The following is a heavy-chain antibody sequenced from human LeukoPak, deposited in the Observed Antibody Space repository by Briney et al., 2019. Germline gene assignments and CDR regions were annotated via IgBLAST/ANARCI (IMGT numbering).Heavy chain of an antibody. CDR2: IGGSGGNT. CDR1: GFTFTGYS. J-gene: IGHJ4*02. D-gene: IGHD1-26*01. V-gene: IGHV3-23*01. Sequence: PGGPLKPSVPPSGFTFTGYSMSGVGQPPGRGLEWVSAIGGSGGNTYYADSVKGRFTISRDNSKNTLYLQMNSLRAEDTAVYYCAVPQWELLNWGQGTLVTVSS. CDR3: AVPQWELLN.